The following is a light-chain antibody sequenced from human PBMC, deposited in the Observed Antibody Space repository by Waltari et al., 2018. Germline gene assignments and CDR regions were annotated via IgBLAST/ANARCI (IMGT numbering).Light chain of an antibody. V-gene: IGLV2-23*02. CDR2: EVS. CDR1: SRYVGSSNL. J-gene: IGLJ1*01. CDR3: YSYAGGSV. Sequence: QSALTQPASGSGSPGQSITIPCTGSSRYVGSSNLVSWYLQHPGKAPKLIIYEVSMRPSGVSNRFSGSKSGNTASLTISGLQAEDEADYYCYSYAGGSVFGTGTKVTVL.